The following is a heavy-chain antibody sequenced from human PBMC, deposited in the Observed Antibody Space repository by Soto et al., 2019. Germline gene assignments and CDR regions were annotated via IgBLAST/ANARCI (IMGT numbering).Heavy chain of an antibody. CDR1: GFTFSSYW. Sequence: GGSLRLSCAASGFTFSSYWMHWVRQAPGKGLVWVSRINSDGSSTSYADSVKGRFTISRDNAKNTLYLQMNSLRAEDTAVYYCARDSFLGGNSSHYYYGMDVWGQGTTVTVSS. V-gene: IGHV3-74*01. CDR3: ARDSFLGGNSSHYYYGMDV. J-gene: IGHJ6*02. D-gene: IGHD3-3*02. CDR2: INSDGSST.